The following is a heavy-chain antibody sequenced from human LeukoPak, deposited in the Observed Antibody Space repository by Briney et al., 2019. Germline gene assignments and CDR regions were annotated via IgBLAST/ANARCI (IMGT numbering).Heavy chain of an antibody. J-gene: IGHJ3*02. CDR1: GFTFSSYE. D-gene: IGHD5-24*01. CDR3: ARESWHQRAFDI. CDR2: IGSGGSTI. V-gene: IGHV3-48*03. Sequence: PGGSLRLSCAASGFTFSSYEMNWVRQAPGKGLEWVSYIGSGGSTIYYADSVKGRFTISRDNAKDSLYLQMNSLRAEDTAVYYCARESWHQRAFDIWGQGTMVTVSS.